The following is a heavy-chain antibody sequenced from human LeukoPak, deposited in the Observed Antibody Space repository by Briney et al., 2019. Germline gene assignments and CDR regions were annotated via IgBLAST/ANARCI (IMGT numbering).Heavy chain of an antibody. CDR3: AKDRWGYCSGGSCHLFDY. V-gene: IGHV3-30*18. CDR1: GFTFSSYG. J-gene: IGHJ4*02. CDR2: ISYDGSNK. D-gene: IGHD2-15*01. Sequence: PGGSLRLSCAASGFTFSSYGMHWVRQAPGKGREWVAVISYDGSNKYYADSVKGRFTISRDNSKNTLYLQMNSLRAEDTAVYYCAKDRWGYCSGGSCHLFDYWGQGTLVTVSS.